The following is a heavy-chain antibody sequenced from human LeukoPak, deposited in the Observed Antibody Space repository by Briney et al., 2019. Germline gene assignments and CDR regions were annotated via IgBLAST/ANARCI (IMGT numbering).Heavy chain of an antibody. Sequence: ASVKVSCRASGYTFTSYGISWVRQAPGQGLEWMGWISAYNGNTNYAQKLQGRVTMTTDTSTSTAYMELRSLRSDDTAVYYCAILLHRGHYYYYGMDVWGHGTTVTVSS. J-gene: IGHJ6*02. CDR2: ISAYNGNT. CDR1: GYTFTSYG. D-gene: IGHD2-15*01. V-gene: IGHV1-18*01. CDR3: AILLHRGHYYYYGMDV.